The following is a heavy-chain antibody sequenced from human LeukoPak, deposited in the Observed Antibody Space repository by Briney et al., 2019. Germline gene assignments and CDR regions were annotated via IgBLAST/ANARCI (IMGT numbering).Heavy chain of an antibody. D-gene: IGHD3-10*01. V-gene: IGHV3-30*02. J-gene: IGHJ4*02. Sequence: PGGSLRLSCAASGFTFSSYGMHWVRQAPGKGLEWVAFIRYDGSDKYYADSVKGRFTISRDNSENTLYLQMNSLRAEDTAVYYCANLPLVRGVILAVVYWGQGTLVTVSS. CDR3: ANLPLVRGVILAVVY. CDR2: IRYDGSDK. CDR1: GFTFSSYG.